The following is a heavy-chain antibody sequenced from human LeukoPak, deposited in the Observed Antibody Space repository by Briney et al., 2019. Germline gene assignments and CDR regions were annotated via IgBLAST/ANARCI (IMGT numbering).Heavy chain of an antibody. V-gene: IGHV4-30-4*08. Sequence: SETLSLTCTVSGGSVSSGSYYWSWIRQPPGKGLEWIGYIYYSGSTYYNPSLKSRVTISVDTSENQFSLKLSSVTAADTAVYYCARAPILWFGEFAPYFDYWGQGTLVTVSS. CDR1: GGSVSSGSYY. D-gene: IGHD3-10*01. J-gene: IGHJ4*02. CDR2: IYYSGST. CDR3: ARAPILWFGEFAPYFDY.